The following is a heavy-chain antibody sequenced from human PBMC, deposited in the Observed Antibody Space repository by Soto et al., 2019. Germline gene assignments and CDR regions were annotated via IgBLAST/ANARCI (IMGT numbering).Heavy chain of an antibody. Sequence: QVQLVQSGAEVKKPGSSVKVSCKASGDTFSSYAISWVRQAPGQGLDWMGGIIPIFGTANYAQKFQGRVTITADESTSTAYMELSSLRSEDTSVSYCSRDHPSGSYYYFDYWGQGTLVTVSS. V-gene: IGHV1-69*01. CDR3: SRDHPSGSYYYFDY. J-gene: IGHJ4*02. CDR2: IIPIFGTA. D-gene: IGHD1-26*01. CDR1: GDTFSSYA.